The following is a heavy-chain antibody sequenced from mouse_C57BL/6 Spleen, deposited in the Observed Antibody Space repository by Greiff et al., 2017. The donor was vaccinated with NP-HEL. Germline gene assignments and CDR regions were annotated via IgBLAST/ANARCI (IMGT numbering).Heavy chain of an antibody. Sequence: DVKLVESGGGLVKPGGSLKLSCAASGFTFSDYGMHWVRQAPEKGLEWVAYISSGSSTIYYADTVKGRFTISRDNAKNTLFLQMTSLRSEDTAMYYCASPYDYPFAYWGQGTLVTVSA. D-gene: IGHD2-4*01. J-gene: IGHJ3*01. CDR3: ASPYDYPFAY. CDR1: GFTFSDYG. V-gene: IGHV5-17*01. CDR2: ISSGSSTI.